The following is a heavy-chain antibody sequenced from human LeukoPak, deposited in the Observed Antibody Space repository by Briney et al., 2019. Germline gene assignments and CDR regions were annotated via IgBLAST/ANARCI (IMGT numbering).Heavy chain of an antibody. CDR1: GSTIGTCY. CDR3: ARDRGDITPTTVFDY. D-gene: IGHD2-15*01. Sequence: SETLSLTCTVTGSTIGTCYWSWIRRPPGQGLEWIGYVYYSGSTNYNPSLKSRVTISVDTSKNQLSLKLTSVTAADTAVYYCARDRGDITPTTVFDYWGQGTLVTVSS. J-gene: IGHJ4*02. CDR2: VYYSGST. V-gene: IGHV4-59*01.